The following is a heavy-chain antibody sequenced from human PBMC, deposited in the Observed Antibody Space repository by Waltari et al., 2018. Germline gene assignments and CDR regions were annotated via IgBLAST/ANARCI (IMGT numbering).Heavy chain of an antibody. J-gene: IGHJ4*02. V-gene: IGHV1-3*01. CDR1: GYTFTNYA. D-gene: IGHD3-22*01. CDR2: INGGNGNT. Sequence: QVQLVQSGAEVKKPGASVKVSCKASGYTFTNYAIHWVRQAPGQRLEWMGWINGGNGNTKYSQKFQDRVTISRDSSATTAYMELSSLRSEDTGIYYCARGNDSSTWPWGQGTLVTVSS. CDR3: ARGNDSSTWP.